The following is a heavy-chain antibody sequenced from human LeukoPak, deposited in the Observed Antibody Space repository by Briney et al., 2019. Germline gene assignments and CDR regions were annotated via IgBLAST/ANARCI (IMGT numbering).Heavy chain of an antibody. Sequence: GASVKVSCKASGYTFTGYYMHWVRQAPGQGLEWMGWMNPDSGGSNYAQNFQGRVTMTRDTSISTAYMELSRLRSDDTAVYYCARGSGGYNYIFDYWGQGTLVTVSS. CDR2: MNPDSGGS. V-gene: IGHV1-2*02. CDR3: ARGSGGYNYIFDY. D-gene: IGHD5-18*01. J-gene: IGHJ4*02. CDR1: GYTFTGYY.